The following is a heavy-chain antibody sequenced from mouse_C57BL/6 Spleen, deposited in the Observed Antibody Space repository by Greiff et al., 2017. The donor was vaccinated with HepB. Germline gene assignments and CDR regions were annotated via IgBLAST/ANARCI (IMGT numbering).Heavy chain of an antibody. Sequence: VKLMESGPGLVQPSQSLSITCTVSGFSLTSYGVHWVRQSPGKGLEWLGVIWRGGSTDYNAAFMSRLSITKDNSKRQVFFKMNSLQADDTAIYYCAKNTGSYYAMDYWGQGTSVTVSS. CDR2: IWRGGST. CDR3: AKNTGSYYAMDY. CDR1: GFSLTSYG. D-gene: IGHD4-1*01. J-gene: IGHJ4*01. V-gene: IGHV2-5*01.